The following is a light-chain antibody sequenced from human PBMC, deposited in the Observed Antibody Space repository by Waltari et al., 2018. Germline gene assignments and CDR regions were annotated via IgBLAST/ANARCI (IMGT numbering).Light chain of an antibody. CDR2: KAS. J-gene: IGKJ2*01. CDR1: QTILTW. Sequence: DTQVTQSPSTLSASVGDSVTITCRASQTILTWMAWYQQKPGKAPKLLIYKASRLESGVPSRFSGTASGTEFTLTISSLQPDDSATYYCQQYHDYSTFGQGTKVDIK. CDR3: QQYHDYST. V-gene: IGKV1-5*03.